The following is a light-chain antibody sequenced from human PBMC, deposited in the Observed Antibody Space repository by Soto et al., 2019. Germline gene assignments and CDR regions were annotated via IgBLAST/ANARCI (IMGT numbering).Light chain of an antibody. V-gene: IGKV3-11*01. J-gene: IGKJ5*01. CDR2: DAS. Sequence: EIVLTQSPATLSLSPGERATPSCRASQSVNYYLAWYQQKPGQAPRLLVYDASERATGIPARFSGSGSGTDFTLTISSLEPDDSAIYYCQQRSNWPPLTFGQGTRLEIK. CDR3: QQRSNWPPLT. CDR1: QSVNYY.